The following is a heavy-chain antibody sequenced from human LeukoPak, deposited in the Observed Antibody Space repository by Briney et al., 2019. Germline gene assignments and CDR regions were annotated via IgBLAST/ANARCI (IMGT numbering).Heavy chain of an antibody. V-gene: IGHV3-15*01. Sequence: GGSLRLSCAASGFTFSNAWMSWVRQAPGKGLEWVGRIKSKTDGGTTDYAAPVKGRFTISRDDSKNTLYLQMNSLKTEDTAVYYCTTDPGDGYKPTYWGQGTLVTVSS. CDR2: IKSKTDGGTT. D-gene: IGHD5-24*01. CDR1: GFTFSNAW. CDR3: TTDPGDGYKPTY. J-gene: IGHJ4*02.